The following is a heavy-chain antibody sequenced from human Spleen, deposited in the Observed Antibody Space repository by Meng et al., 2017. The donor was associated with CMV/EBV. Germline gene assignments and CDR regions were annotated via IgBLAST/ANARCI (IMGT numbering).Heavy chain of an antibody. Sequence: GGSLRLSCAVSGFTFSRYRMNWVRQAPGKGLEWVSYISSSGSTIKYADSVRGRFTISRDNAKNSLYLQMNSLRAEDTAVYYCARVLPAYNYYGMDVWGQGTTVTVSS. D-gene: IGHD2-2*01. V-gene: IGHV3-48*03. J-gene: IGHJ6*02. CDR2: ISSSGSTI. CDR1: GFTFSRYR. CDR3: ARVLPAYNYYGMDV.